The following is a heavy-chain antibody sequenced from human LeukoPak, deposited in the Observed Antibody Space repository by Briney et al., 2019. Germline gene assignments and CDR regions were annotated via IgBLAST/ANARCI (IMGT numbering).Heavy chain of an antibody. D-gene: IGHD3-9*01. V-gene: IGHV3-23*01. Sequence: PGGSLRLSCAASGFTFSSYAMSWVRQAPGKGLDWVSAISGSGGSTYYADSVKGRFTISRDNSKNTLYLQMNSLRAEDTAVYYCAKQYLQAYYDILTGYPFFDYWGQGTLVTVSS. CDR3: AKQYLQAYYDILTGYPFFDY. J-gene: IGHJ4*02. CDR1: GFTFSSYA. CDR2: ISGSGGST.